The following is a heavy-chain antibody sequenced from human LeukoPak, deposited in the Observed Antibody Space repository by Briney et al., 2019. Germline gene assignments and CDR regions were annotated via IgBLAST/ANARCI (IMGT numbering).Heavy chain of an antibody. V-gene: IGHV3-20*04. J-gene: IGHJ3*02. D-gene: IGHD1-26*01. CDR1: GFTFDDYG. CDR3: ARTQTPGVGANDAFDI. CDR2: INWNGGST. Sequence: PGGSLRLSCAASGFTFDDYGMSWVRQAPGKGLEWVSGINWNGGSTGYADSVKGRFTISRDNAKNSLYLQMNSLRAEDTALYYCARTQTPGVGANDAFDIWGQGTMVTVSS.